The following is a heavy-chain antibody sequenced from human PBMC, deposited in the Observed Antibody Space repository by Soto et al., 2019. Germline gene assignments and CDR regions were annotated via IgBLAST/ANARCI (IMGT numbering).Heavy chain of an antibody. CDR3: ARGRYGDY. D-gene: IGHD1-1*01. CDR2: ISAHNDNT. J-gene: IGHJ4*02. Sequence: QVHLVQSGAEVRKPGASVKVSCKGSGYTFTSYGIAWVRQVPGQGLEWMGWISAHNDNTNYAQKVQGRVTVIRDTSTSTAYMELRNLRSDDTAVYYCARGRYGDYWGQGALVTVSS. CDR1: GYTFTSYG. V-gene: IGHV1-18*01.